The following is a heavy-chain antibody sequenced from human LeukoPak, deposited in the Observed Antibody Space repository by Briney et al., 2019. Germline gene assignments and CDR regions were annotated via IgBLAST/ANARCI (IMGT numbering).Heavy chain of an antibody. CDR2: INHSRST. Sequence: SETLSLTCAVYGGSFSGYYWSLIRQPPGKGLEWIGEINHSRSTNYNPSLKSRVTISVDTSKNQFSLKLSSVTAADTAVYYCARARRDYYYDSSGRNDYWGQGTLVTVSS. V-gene: IGHV4-34*01. J-gene: IGHJ4*02. D-gene: IGHD3-22*01. CDR3: ARARRDYYYDSSGRNDY. CDR1: GGSFSGYY.